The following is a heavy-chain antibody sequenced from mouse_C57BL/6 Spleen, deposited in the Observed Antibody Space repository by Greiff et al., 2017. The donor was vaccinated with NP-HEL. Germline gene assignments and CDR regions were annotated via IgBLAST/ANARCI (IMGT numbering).Heavy chain of an antibody. V-gene: IGHV5-16*01. Sequence: EVKLMESEGGLVQPGSSMKLSCTASGFTFSDYYMAWVRQVPEKGLEWVANINYDGSSTYYLDSLKSRFIISRDNAKNILYLQMSSLKSEDTATYYCARSLYYFDYWGQGTTLTVSS. CDR2: INYDGSST. J-gene: IGHJ2*01. CDR1: GFTFSDYY. D-gene: IGHD6-2*01. CDR3: ARSLYYFDY.